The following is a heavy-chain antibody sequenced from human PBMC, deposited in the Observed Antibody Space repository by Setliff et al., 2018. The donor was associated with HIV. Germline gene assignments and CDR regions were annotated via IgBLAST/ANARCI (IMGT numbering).Heavy chain of an antibody. CDR3: ARDGGHNAYGGNSESWYFDL. CDR2: IHYSGST. J-gene: IGHJ2*01. D-gene: IGHD4-17*01. CDR1: GGAIRTYY. V-gene: IGHV4-59*01. Sequence: PSETLSLTCTVSGGAIRTYYWSWIRQPPGKGLEWIGYIHYSGSTNYSPSLKSRVTISVDTSKNQFSLKLSSVTAADTAVYYCARDGGHNAYGGNSESWYFDLWGRGTLVTVSS.